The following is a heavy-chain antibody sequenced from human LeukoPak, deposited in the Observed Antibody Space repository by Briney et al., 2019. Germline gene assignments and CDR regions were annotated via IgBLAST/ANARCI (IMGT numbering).Heavy chain of an antibody. CDR3: ARDRSLWFGVDYYYYGMDV. D-gene: IGHD3-10*01. J-gene: IGHJ6*04. CDR2: ISSSGSTI. V-gene: IGHV3-48*03. CDR1: GFTFSSYE. Sequence: GGSLRLSCAASGFTFSSYEMNWVRQAPGKRLEWVSYISSSGSTIYYADSVKGRFTISRDNAKNSLYLQMNSLRAEDTAVYYCARDRSLWFGVDYYYYGMDVWGKGTTVTVSS.